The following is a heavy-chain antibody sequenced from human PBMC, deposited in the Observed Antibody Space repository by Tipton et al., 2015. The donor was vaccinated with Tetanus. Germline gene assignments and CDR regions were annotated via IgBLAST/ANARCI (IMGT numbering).Heavy chain of an antibody. CDR3: GRGTDAYKSGNY. V-gene: IGHV4-39*02. D-gene: IGHD5-24*01. CDR1: GDSITSSRYY. J-gene: IGHJ4*01. Sequence: TLSLTCSVSGDSITSSRYYWGWVRQPPGKGLEWIGSIYYTGSTYHSPSLKSRVTMSVDTSKNQFSLKLNSVTAADSALYFCGRGTDAYKSGNYWGQGTLVTVSS. CDR2: IYYTGST.